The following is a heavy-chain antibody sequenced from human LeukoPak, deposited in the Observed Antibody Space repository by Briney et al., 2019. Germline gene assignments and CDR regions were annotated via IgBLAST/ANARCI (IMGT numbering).Heavy chain of an antibody. CDR3: ARLFYDISAFDI. CDR1: GYTFTSYG. CDR2: ISAYNGNT. Sequence: ASVKVSCKASGYTFTSYGISWVRQAPGQGLEWMGWISAYNGNTNYAQKLQGRVTMTKDTSTSTAYMELRSLRSDDTAVYYCARLFYDISAFDIWGQGTMVTVSS. V-gene: IGHV1-18*01. J-gene: IGHJ3*02. D-gene: IGHD3-9*01.